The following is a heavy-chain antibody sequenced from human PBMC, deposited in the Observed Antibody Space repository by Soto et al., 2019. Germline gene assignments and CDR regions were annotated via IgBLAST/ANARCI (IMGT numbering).Heavy chain of an antibody. Sequence: QVQLVQSGAEEKKPGASVKVSCKASGYTFTSYSMHWVRQAPGQRLEWMGWIHGNNGNTRYSQNFQGRITITRDTSASTDYMERGSLRSEDTAVYYCARPMNYNDYLDYWGQGTLVTVSS. D-gene: IGHD3-10*01. CDR1: GYTFTSYS. CDR3: ARPMNYNDYLDY. CDR2: IHGNNGNT. J-gene: IGHJ4*02. V-gene: IGHV1-3*05.